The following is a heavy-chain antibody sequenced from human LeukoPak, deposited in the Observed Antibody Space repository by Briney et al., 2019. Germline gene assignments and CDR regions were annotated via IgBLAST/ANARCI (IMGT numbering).Heavy chain of an antibody. J-gene: IGHJ4*02. CDR1: GYTFTGYY. Sequence: ASVKASCKASGYTFTGYYMHWVRQAPGQGLEWMGWIDPNSGGTNYAQKFQGRVTMTRDTSISTAYMELSRLRSDDTAVYYCARVASGSYWGGYYFDYWGQGTLVTVSS. V-gene: IGHV1-2*02. CDR2: IDPNSGGT. CDR3: ARVASGSYWGGYYFDY. D-gene: IGHD1-26*01.